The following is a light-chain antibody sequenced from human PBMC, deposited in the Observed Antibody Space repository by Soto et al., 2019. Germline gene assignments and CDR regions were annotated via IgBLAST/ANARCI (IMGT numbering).Light chain of an antibody. Sequence: EIVLTQSPATLSLSPGERATLSCRASQSISSYLAWYQQKPGQAPRLLISDASNRATGIPARFSGSGSGTDFSLTISSLEPEDFAIYYCQQRSNWPRTFGQGTKLVLK. CDR1: QSISSY. CDR3: QQRSNWPRT. V-gene: IGKV3-11*01. CDR2: DAS. J-gene: IGKJ2*01.